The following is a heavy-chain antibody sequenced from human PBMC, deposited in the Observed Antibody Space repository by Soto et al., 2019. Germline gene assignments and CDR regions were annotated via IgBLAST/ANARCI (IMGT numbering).Heavy chain of an antibody. Sequence: EVQLVESGGGLVQPGGSLRLSCAASGFTFTSYWMHWVRQAPGKGLVWVSRIDNDGRTTNYADSVQGRFXXXRDXAKXXXXXXMXSLRAXDTAXYXXTRDLGGAGXXWGQ. CDR1: GFTFTSYW. V-gene: IGHV3-74*01. CDR2: IDNDGRTT. CDR3: TRDLGGAGXX. J-gene: IGHJ4*02. D-gene: IGHD3-16*01.